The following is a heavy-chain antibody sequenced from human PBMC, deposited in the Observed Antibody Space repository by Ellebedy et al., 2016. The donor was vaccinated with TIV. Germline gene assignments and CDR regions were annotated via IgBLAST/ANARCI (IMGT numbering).Heavy chain of an antibody. CDR1: GFTFSSYS. Sequence: GESLKISXAASGFTFSSYSMNWVRQAPGKGLEWVSSISSSSSYIYYADSVKGRFTISRDNAKNSLYLQMNSLRAEDTAVYYCARDSSGFRGPMDVWGQGTTVTVSS. J-gene: IGHJ6*02. D-gene: IGHD3-22*01. CDR3: ARDSSGFRGPMDV. CDR2: ISSSSSYI. V-gene: IGHV3-21*01.